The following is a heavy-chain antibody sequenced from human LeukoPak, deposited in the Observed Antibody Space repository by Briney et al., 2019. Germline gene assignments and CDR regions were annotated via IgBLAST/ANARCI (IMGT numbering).Heavy chain of an antibody. D-gene: IGHD3-9*01. V-gene: IGHV1-2*02. CDR3: ARVRYFDWLATGGAFDI. CDR1: GYTFTDYY. CDR2: VNPNSGGT. J-gene: IGHJ3*02. Sequence: GASVKVSCKTSGYTFTDYYMHWVRQAPGQGLEWMGWVNPNSGGTNYAQKLQGRVTMTTDTSTSTAYMELRSLRSDDTAVYYCARVRYFDWLATGGAFDIWGQGTMVTVSS.